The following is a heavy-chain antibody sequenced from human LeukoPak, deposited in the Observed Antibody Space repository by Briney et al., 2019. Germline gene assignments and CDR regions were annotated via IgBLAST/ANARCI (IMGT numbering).Heavy chain of an antibody. V-gene: IGHV3-30*02. J-gene: IGHJ4*02. CDR3: AKAYGYYFDY. Sequence: GGSLRLSCAASGFTFSSYGVHWVRQAPGKGLEWVAFIRYDGSNKYYADSVKGRFTISRDNSKNTLYLQINSLRAEDTAVYYCAKAYGYYFDYWGQGTLVTVSS. D-gene: IGHD3-10*01. CDR1: GFTFSSYG. CDR2: IRYDGSNK.